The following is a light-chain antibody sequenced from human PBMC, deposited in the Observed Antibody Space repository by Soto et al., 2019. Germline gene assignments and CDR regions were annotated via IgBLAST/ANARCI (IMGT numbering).Light chain of an antibody. CDR3: LQDHNLLT. CDR1: QGIGSD. V-gene: IGKV1-6*01. Sequence: AIEMTQSPSSLSASVGDRVTITCRASQGIGSDLAWYQQRPGKAPKLLIYAVSTLQSGVPSRFSGSGSGTDFTLTISSLQPEDSATYYWLQDHNLLTFGGGTKVEIK. CDR2: AVS. J-gene: IGKJ4*01.